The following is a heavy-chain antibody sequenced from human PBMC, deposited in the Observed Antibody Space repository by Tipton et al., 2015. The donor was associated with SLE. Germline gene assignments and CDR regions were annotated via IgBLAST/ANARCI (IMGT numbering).Heavy chain of an antibody. CDR1: GFTFDDYA. V-gene: IGHV3-43D*04. CDR3: AKTSGSLQLVGDY. J-gene: IGHJ4*02. D-gene: IGHD6-13*01. CDR2: ISWDGGST. Sequence: GSLRLSCAASGFTFDDYAMHWVRQAPGKGLEWVSLISWDGGSTYYADSVKGRFTISRDNSKNTLYLQMNSLRAEDTAVYYCAKTSGSLQLVGDYWGQGTLATVSS.